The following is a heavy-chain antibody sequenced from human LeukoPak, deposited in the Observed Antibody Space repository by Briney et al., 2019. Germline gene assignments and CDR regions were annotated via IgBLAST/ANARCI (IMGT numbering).Heavy chain of an antibody. Sequence: SVKVSCKASGGTFSSYAISWVRQAPGQGLEWMGGIIPIFGTANYAQKFQGRVTITADESTSTAYMELSSLRSEDTAVYYCASRTYYGDYNGMDVWGQGTTVTVSS. CDR3: ASRTYYGDYNGMDV. V-gene: IGHV1-69*13. CDR2: IIPIFGTA. CDR1: GGTFSSYA. J-gene: IGHJ6*02. D-gene: IGHD4-17*01.